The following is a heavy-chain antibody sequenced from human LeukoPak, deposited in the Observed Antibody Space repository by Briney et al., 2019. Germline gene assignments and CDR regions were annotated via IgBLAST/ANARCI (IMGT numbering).Heavy chain of an antibody. V-gene: IGHV3-23*01. Sequence: PGGSLRLSCAASGFTFSSYAMSWVRQAPGKGLEWVSAISGSGGSTYYADSVKGRFTISRDNSENTLYLQMNSLRAEDTAVYYCAKTYYYDSSGYIFDYWGQGTLVTVSS. CDR1: GFTFSSYA. D-gene: IGHD3-22*01. J-gene: IGHJ4*02. CDR3: AKTYYYDSSGYIFDY. CDR2: ISGSGGST.